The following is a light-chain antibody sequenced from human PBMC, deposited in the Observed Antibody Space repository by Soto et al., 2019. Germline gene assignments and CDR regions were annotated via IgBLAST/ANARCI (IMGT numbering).Light chain of an antibody. CDR2: DAS. CDR3: LQYHYWPWT. Sequence: MLMTQSPSTLSVSPGERVSLSCWASQSVTNKLAWYQQLPGQPPRLLLHDASTRATGVPATFSGSGSGTDFTLTISSLQSEDLGVYYCLQYHYWPWTFGQGTKVDIK. CDR1: QSVTNK. J-gene: IGKJ1*01. V-gene: IGKV3-15*01.